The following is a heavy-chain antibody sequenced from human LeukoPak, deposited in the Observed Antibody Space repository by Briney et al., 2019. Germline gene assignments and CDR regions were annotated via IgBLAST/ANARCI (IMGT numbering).Heavy chain of an antibody. CDR3: AKDSYGFFVGHFDP. CDR1: GFTFSSYA. V-gene: IGHV3-23*01. D-gene: IGHD3-3*01. CDR2: ISGSGGSA. J-gene: IGHJ5*02. Sequence: PGGSLRLSCTASGFTFSSYAMSWVRQAPGKGLEWVSAISGSGGSAYYVDSVKGRFTISRDNSKNTLYLQINSLRAEETAVYYCAKDSYGFFVGHFDPWGQGTLVTVSS.